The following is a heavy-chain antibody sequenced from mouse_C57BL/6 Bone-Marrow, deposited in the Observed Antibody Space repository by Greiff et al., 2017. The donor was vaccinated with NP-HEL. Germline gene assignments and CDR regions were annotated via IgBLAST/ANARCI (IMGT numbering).Heavy chain of an antibody. J-gene: IGHJ2*01. D-gene: IGHD2-2*01. CDR1: DYAFTSYW. V-gene: IGHV1-50*01. CDR3: ARWDYGYDDYFDY. CDR2: IGPSDSYR. Sequence: QVQLKQPGAELVKPGAEGKRAGRVSDYAFTSYWMQWVQQRPGQGLEWIGKIGPSDSYRNYNQKFKGKATLTVDTSSSTAYMQISSLTSEDSAVYDCARWDYGYDDYFDYWGQGTTLTVSS.